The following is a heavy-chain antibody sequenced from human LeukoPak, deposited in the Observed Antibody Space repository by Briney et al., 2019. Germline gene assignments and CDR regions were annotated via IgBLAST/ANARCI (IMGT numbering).Heavy chain of an antibody. CDR2: IYYSGSP. V-gene: IGHV4-59*01. D-gene: IGHD6-13*01. CDR1: GGSISSYY. Sequence: SETLSLTCTVSGGSISSYYWSWIRQPPGKGLEWTGYIYYSGSPNYSPSLKSRLTISVDTSKNQFSLKLSSVTAADTAVYYCARTYGSSGLGYFDLWGRGTLVTVSS. CDR3: ARTYGSSGLGYFDL. J-gene: IGHJ2*01.